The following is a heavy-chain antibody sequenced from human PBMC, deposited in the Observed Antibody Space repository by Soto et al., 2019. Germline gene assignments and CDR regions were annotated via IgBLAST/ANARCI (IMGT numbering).Heavy chain of an antibody. CDR2: IYYSGST. CDR3: ARGYCSCTSCFDP. V-gene: IGHV4-31*03. D-gene: IGHD2-2*01. Sequence: QVQLQESGPGLVKPSQTLSLTCSVSGGSISSGGYYWSWIRQHPGKGLEWIGYIYYSGSTSYNPSLKSRVTISVDTSKNQFSLKLSSVTAADTAVYYCARGYCSCTSCFDPWGQGTLVTVSS. CDR1: GGSISSGGYY. J-gene: IGHJ5*02.